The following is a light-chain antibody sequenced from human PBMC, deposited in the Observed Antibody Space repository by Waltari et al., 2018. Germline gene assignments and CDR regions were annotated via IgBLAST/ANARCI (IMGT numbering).Light chain of an antibody. CDR1: YSNVGNNV. V-gene: IGLV1-44*01. J-gene: IGLJ2*01. CDR2: RND. CDR3: ASWDDSLNSHWA. Sequence: QSLLTQPPSASGPPGQRVTISCAGTYSNVGNNVVNWYQQVPGTAPKLLIYRNDLRPSGVLDRFSCSQSGSCASLSISGLRSEDEGDYYCASWDDSLNSHWAFGGGTKLTVL.